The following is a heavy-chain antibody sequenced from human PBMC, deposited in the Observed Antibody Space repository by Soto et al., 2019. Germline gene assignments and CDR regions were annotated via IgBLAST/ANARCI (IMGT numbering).Heavy chain of an antibody. V-gene: IGHV3-23*01. CDR2: ISGSGGST. CDR3: AKATRVIIAAAGIEYYYYGMDV. Sequence: HPGGSLRLSCAASGFTFSSYAMSWVRQAPGKGLEWVSAISGSGGSTYYADSVKGRFTISRDNSKNTLYLQMNSLRAEDTAVYYCAKATRVIIAAAGIEYYYYGMDVWGQGTTVTVSS. J-gene: IGHJ6*02. CDR1: GFTFSSYA. D-gene: IGHD6-13*01.